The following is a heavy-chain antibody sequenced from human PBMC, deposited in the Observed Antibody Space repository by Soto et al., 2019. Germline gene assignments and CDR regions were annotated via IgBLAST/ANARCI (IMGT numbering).Heavy chain of an antibody. D-gene: IGHD3-10*01. CDR3: AGGAARSFHSLDV. V-gene: IGHV3-23*01. Sequence: EVQLLESGGALLQPGGSLRLSCAASGFTFSSYAMTWVRRGPGKGLEWVSGVSGGGVSTYYADSVEGRFTISRDNSKSTLYLQMDSLRVDDTALYYCAGGAARSFHSLDVWGQGTVVTVSS. J-gene: IGHJ6*02. CDR1: GFTFSSYA. CDR2: VSGGGVST.